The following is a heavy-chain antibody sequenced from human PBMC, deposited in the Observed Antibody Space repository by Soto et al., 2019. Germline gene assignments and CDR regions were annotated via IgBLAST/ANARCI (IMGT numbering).Heavy chain of an antibody. D-gene: IGHD1-26*01. Sequence: LRLSCAASGFTFSDYYMSWIRQAPGKGLEWVSYISSSSSYTNYADSVKGRFTISRDNAKNSLYLQMNSLRAEDTAVYYCAARSGSYLQDYWGQGTLVTVSS. V-gene: IGHV3-11*06. J-gene: IGHJ4*02. CDR1: GFTFSDYY. CDR2: ISSSSSYT. CDR3: AARSGSYLQDY.